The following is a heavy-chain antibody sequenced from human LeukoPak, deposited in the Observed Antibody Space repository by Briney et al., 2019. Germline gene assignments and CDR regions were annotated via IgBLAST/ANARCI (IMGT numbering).Heavy chain of an antibody. CDR2: IYPDDSDT. CDR1: GYSFTSYW. D-gene: IGHD6-13*01. J-gene: IGHJ3*02. CDR3: ARQFSSSSWYRAFDI. V-gene: IGHV5-51*01. Sequence: PGESLKISCKGSGYSFTSYWIGWVRQMPGKGLEWMGIIYPDDSDTRYSPSFQGQVTISADKSISTAYLQWSSLKASDTAMYYCARQFSSSSWYRAFDIWGQGTMVTVSS.